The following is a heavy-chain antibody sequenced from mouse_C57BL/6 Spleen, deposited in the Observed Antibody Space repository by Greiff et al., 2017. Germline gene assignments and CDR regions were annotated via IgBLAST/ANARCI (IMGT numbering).Heavy chain of an antibody. CDR1: GFTFSSYG. J-gene: IGHJ2*01. Sequence: EVKLMESGGDLVKPGGSLKLSCAASGFTFSSYGMSWVRQTPDKRLEWVATISSGGSYTYYPDSVKGRFTISRDNAKNTLYLQMSSLKSEDTAMYYCARHEDYYGSSYPDYWGQGTTLTVSS. D-gene: IGHD1-1*01. CDR3: ARHEDYYGSSYPDY. CDR2: ISSGGSYT. V-gene: IGHV5-6*01.